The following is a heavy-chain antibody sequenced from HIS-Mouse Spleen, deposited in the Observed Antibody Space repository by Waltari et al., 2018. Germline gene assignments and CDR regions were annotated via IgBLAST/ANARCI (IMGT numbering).Heavy chain of an antibody. CDR3: AKDRGTRILNDANYDSSGDY. CDR2: KSYDGSNK. J-gene: IGHJ4*02. Sequence: QVQLVESGGGVVQPGRSLRLSCAASGFTFSSYGMHWVRQAPGKGREWLAVKSYDGSNKYYADSVKGRFTISRDNSKNTLYLQMNSLRAEDTAVYYCAKDRGTRILNDANYDSSGDYWGQGTLVTVSS. V-gene: IGHV3-30*18. D-gene: IGHD3-22*01. CDR1: GFTFSSYG.